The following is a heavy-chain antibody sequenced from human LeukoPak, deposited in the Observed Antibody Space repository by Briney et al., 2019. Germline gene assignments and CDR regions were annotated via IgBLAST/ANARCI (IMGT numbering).Heavy chain of an antibody. CDR3: ARDPDRYSGSYSGDY. Sequence: GASVKVSCKASGYTFTGYYMHWVRQAPGQGLEWMGWINPNSGGTNYAQKFQGRVTMTRDTSISTAYMELSRLRSDDTAVYYCARDPDRYSGSYSGDYWGQGTLVTVSS. J-gene: IGHJ4*02. V-gene: IGHV1-2*02. CDR2: INPNSGGT. CDR1: GYTFTGYY. D-gene: IGHD1-26*01.